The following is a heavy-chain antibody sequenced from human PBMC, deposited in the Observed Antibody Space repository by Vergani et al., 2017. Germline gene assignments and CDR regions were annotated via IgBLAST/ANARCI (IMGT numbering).Heavy chain of an antibody. CDR3: ARELGAYYDDVWGSYRYTGHYDY. D-gene: IGHD3-16*02. CDR1: GGSISSGSYY. J-gene: IGHJ4*02. CDR2: IYTSGST. Sequence: QVQLQESGPGLVKPSQTLSLTCTVSGGSISSGSYYWSWIRQPAGKGLEWIGRIYTSGSTNYNPSLKSRVTISVDTAKNQFSLKLSSVAAADTAVYYCARELGAYYDDVWGSYRYTGHYDYWGQGTLVTVSA. V-gene: IGHV4-61*02.